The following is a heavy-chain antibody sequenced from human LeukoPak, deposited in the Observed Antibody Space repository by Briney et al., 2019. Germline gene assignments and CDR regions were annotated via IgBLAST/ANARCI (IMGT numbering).Heavy chain of an antibody. CDR1: GASVSSNY. J-gene: IGHJ4*02. CDR3: ARYEEFSTGYSASSPRHYFDH. Sequence: SETLSLTCSVSGASVSSNYWSWIRQPAGKGLEWIGRIYPSGTTHYNPSLKSRVTMSVDTTKNQFSLKLTSVTAADTAVYYCARYEEFSTGYSASSPRHYFDHWGQGTLVTVSS. V-gene: IGHV4-4*07. D-gene: IGHD3/OR15-3a*01. CDR2: IYPSGTT.